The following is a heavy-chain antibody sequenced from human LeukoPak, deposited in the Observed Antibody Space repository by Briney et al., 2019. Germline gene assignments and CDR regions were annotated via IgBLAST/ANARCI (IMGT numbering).Heavy chain of an antibody. CDR1: GYTFTGYY. V-gene: IGHV1-8*02. CDR2: MNPNSGNT. CDR3: ARDRRGTAMVNY. Sequence: ASVKVSCKASGYTFTGYYINWVRQATGQGLEWMGWMNPNSGNTGYAQKFQGRVTMTTDTSTSTAYMELRSLRSDDTAVYYCARDRRGTAMVNYWGQGTLVTVSS. D-gene: IGHD5-18*01. J-gene: IGHJ4*02.